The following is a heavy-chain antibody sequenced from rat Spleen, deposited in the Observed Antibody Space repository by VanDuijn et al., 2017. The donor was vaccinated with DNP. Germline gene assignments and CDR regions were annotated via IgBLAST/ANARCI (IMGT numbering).Heavy chain of an antibody. CDR2: LSYDGTRA. V-gene: IGHV5-22*01. Sequence: EVQLVESGGGLVQPGRSLKLSCEASGFTFSDYSMAWVRQVPMKGLEWVASLSYDGTRAGYRDSVKGRFTISRANAENTVYLQMNSLRFDDTATYYCAKDPEYYGFQGYFDYWGQGVMVTVSS. CDR1: GFTFSDYS. J-gene: IGHJ2*01. D-gene: IGHD1-6*01. CDR3: AKDPEYYGFQGYFDY.